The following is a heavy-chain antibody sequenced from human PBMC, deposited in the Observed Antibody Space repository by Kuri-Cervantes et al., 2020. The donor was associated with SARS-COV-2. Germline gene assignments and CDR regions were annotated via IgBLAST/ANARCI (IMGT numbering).Heavy chain of an antibody. V-gene: IGHV4-39*02. CDR3: ARDPPAAIRYYYYYYGMDV. D-gene: IGHD2-2*02. Sequence: SETLSLTCTVSGGSISSSSYYWGWIRQPPGKGLEWIGSIYYSGSTYYNPSLKSRVTISVDTSKNQFSLKLNSVTAADTAVYYCARDPPAAIRYYYYYYGMDVWGQGTTVTVSS. CDR1: GGSISSSSYY. CDR2: IYYSGST. J-gene: IGHJ6*02.